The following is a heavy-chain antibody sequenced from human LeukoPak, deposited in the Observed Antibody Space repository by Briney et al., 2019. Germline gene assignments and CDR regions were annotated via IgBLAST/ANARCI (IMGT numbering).Heavy chain of an antibody. CDR1: SGSISSTSYC. J-gene: IGHJ4*02. CDR3: ARQTEWLRLLSFDY. Sequence: SQTLSLTCTVSSGSISSTSYCCGWLRQPPWKGLHWIGSIYYSGSTYYNPSLKSRVTISVDTSKNQFSLKLSSVTAADTALYYFARQTEWLRLLSFDYWGQGTLVTVSS. CDR2: IYYSGST. V-gene: IGHV4-39*01. D-gene: IGHD5-12*01.